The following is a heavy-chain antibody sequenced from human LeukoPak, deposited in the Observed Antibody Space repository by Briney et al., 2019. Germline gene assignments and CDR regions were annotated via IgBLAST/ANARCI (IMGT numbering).Heavy chain of an antibody. V-gene: IGHV4-39*01. J-gene: IGHJ4*02. CDR2: IYYSGST. Sequence: TSETLSLTCTVSGGSISSSSYYWGWIRQPPGKGLEWIGSIYYSGSTYYNPSLKSRVTISVDTSKNQFSLKLSSVTAADTAVYYCARLQWLEYYFDYWGQGTLVTVSS. D-gene: IGHD6-19*01. CDR1: GGSISSSSYY. CDR3: ARLQWLEYYFDY.